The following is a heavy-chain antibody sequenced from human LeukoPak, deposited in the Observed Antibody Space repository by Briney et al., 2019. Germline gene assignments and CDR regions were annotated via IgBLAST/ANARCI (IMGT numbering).Heavy chain of an antibody. J-gene: IGHJ4*02. D-gene: IGHD4-23*01. CDR3: ARDYGGSSPFDY. Sequence: GGSLRLSCAASGFTFSSYEVHWVRQAPGKGLEWVSYISSSGSTIYYADSVKGRFTISRDNAKNSLYLQMNSLRAEDTAVYYCARDYGGSSPFDYWGQGILVTVSS. CDR1: GFTFSSYE. V-gene: IGHV3-48*03. CDR2: ISSSGSTI.